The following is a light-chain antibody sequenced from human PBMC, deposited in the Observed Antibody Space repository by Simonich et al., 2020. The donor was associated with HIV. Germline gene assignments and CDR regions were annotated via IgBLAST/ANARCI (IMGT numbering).Light chain of an antibody. Sequence: DIVMTQSPDSMAVSLGERATINCRSSQSVLYRSNNKNYLAWYHQKPGQPPKLLIYWASTRESGVPDRFSGSGSGTDFTLTISSLQAEDVAVYYCQQYYSTPPTFGQGTKVEIK. CDR1: QSVLYRSNNKNY. J-gene: IGKJ1*01. CDR3: QQYYSTPPT. CDR2: WAS. V-gene: IGKV4-1*01.